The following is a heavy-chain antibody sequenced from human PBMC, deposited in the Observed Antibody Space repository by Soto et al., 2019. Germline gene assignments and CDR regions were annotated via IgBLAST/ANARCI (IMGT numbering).Heavy chain of an antibody. CDR2: IYTSGST. CDR1: GGSINSYY. Sequence: ASETLSLTCTVSGGSINSYYWSWIRQPAGKGLEWIGRIYTSGSTNYNPSLKSRVTMSVDTSKNQFSLKLSSVTAADTAVYYCARWVVVVTGTSSKYYYGMDVWGQGTTVTV. V-gene: IGHV4-4*07. J-gene: IGHJ6*02. CDR3: ARWVVVVTGTSSKYYYGMDV. D-gene: IGHD2-21*02.